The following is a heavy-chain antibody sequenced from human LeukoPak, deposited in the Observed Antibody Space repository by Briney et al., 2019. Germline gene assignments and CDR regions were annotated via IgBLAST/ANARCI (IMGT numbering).Heavy chain of an antibody. J-gene: IGHJ6*03. V-gene: IGHV1-2*06. CDR1: GYTFTGFY. Sequence: ASVKVSCKASGYTFTGFYIHWVRQAPGQGLEWMGRINPNSGGANYAQKFQGRVSVTRDTSISTAYMEVGRLRSDDTAVYYCARALVRGLVVSMDVWGKGTTVTVSS. CDR2: INPNSGGA. D-gene: IGHD3-10*01. CDR3: ARALVRGLVVSMDV.